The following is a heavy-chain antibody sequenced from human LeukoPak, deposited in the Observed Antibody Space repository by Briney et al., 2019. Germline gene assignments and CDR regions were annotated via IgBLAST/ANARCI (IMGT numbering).Heavy chain of an antibody. V-gene: IGHV3-23*01. CDR3: AKDKTSGGPYGLDV. CDR2: VSGSADNT. D-gene: IGHD3-16*01. Sequence: GGSLRLSCAASGFTITSYAMSWVRQAPGKGLEWVSAVSGSADNTYYADSVRGRFTISRDNSQNTSYLQMNSLRAEDTAVYYCAKDKTSGGPYGLDVWGLGTTVTVSS. CDR1: GFTITSYA. J-gene: IGHJ6*02.